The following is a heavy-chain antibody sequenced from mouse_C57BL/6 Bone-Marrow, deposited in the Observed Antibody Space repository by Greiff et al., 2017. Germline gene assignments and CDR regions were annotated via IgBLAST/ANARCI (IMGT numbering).Heavy chain of an antibody. J-gene: IGHJ3*01. Sequence: LQESGAELARPGASVKLSCKASGYTFTSYGISWVKQRTGQGLEWIGEIYPRSGNTYYNEKFKGKATLTADKSSSTAYMELRSLTSEDSAVYFCAREGSPIFAYWGQGTLVTVSA. V-gene: IGHV1-81*01. CDR2: IYPRSGNT. CDR1: GYTFTSYG. CDR3: AREGSPIFAY.